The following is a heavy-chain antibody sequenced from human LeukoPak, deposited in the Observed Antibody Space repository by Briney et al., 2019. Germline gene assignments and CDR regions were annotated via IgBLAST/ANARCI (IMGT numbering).Heavy chain of an antibody. D-gene: IGHD6-6*01. CDR3: ARDRVNSSSSGLDY. CDR2: IIPILGIA. V-gene: IGHV1-69*04. CDR1: GGTFSSYA. J-gene: IGHJ4*02. Sequence: SVKVSCKASGGTFSSYAISWVRQAPGQGLEWMGRIIPILGIANYAQKFQGRVTITADKSTSTAYMELSSLRSEDTAVYYCARDRVNSSSSGLDYWGQGTLVTVSS.